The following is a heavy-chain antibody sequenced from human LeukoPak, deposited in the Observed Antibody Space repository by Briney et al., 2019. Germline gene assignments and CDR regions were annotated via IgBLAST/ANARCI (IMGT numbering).Heavy chain of an antibody. V-gene: IGHV3-21*01. Sequence: GGSLRLSCAASGFTFSSYSMTWVRQAPGKGLEWVSSITGSSTYTDYADSVKGRFTISRDNAKNSLYLQMNSLRAEDTAVYYCARDLNFWSSYSTRGFDYWGQGTLVTVSS. D-gene: IGHD3-3*01. CDR2: ITGSSTYT. J-gene: IGHJ4*02. CDR1: GFTFSSYS. CDR3: ARDLNFWSSYSTRGFDY.